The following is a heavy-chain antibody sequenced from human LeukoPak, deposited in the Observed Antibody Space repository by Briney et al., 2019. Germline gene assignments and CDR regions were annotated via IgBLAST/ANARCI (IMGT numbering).Heavy chain of an antibody. CDR1: GFSFSSYW. V-gene: IGHV3-7*05. CDR2: IKQDGSEK. J-gene: IGHJ4*02. D-gene: IGHD4-17*01. CDR3: ARDSGLATVTTYWDH. Sequence: GGSLRLSCAASGFSFSSYWMSWVRQAPGKGLEWVANIKQDGSEKYYVDSVKGRFTISRDNAKNSLYLQMNSLRVEDTAVYYCARDSGLATVTTYWDHWGQGTLVTVSS.